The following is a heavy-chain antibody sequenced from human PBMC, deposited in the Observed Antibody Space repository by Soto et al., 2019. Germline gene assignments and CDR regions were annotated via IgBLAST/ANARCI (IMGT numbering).Heavy chain of an antibody. J-gene: IGHJ4*02. Sequence: EVLLVESGGGLVKPGGSLRLSCAASGFTFSTYNMNRVRQAPGKGLEWVSSINGRGNYIYYTDAVKGRFTISRDNAKTSLYLQMNSLRAEDTAVYYCAREDGIVGATSAFDYWGQGTLVTVSS. CDR1: GFTFSTYN. D-gene: IGHD1-26*01. V-gene: IGHV3-21*01. CDR2: INGRGNYI. CDR3: AREDGIVGATSAFDY.